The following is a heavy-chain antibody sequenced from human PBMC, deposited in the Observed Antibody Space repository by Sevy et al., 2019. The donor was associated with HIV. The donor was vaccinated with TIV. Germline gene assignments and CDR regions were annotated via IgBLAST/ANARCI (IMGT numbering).Heavy chain of an antibody. CDR1: GFTFSNYW. Sequence: GGSLRLSCAASGFTFSNYWMSWVRQAPGKGLEWVANIKQDGSEKYYVASVKGRFTISRDKAKNSLSLQMNSLRAGDTAMYYCARDKGQGWFDPWGQGTLVTVSS. CDR2: IKQDGSEK. J-gene: IGHJ5*02. CDR3: ARDKGQGWFDP. V-gene: IGHV3-7*01.